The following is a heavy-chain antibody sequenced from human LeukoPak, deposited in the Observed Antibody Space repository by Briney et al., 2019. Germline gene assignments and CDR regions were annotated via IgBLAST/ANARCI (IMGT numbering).Heavy chain of an antibody. D-gene: IGHD3-22*01. Sequence: GASVKVSCKASGYTFTSYYMHWVRQAPGQGLEWMGIINPSGGSTSYAQKFQGRVTMTRDTSTSTVYMELSSLRSEDTAVYYCARSRLGGYDSSGYLYYFDYWGQGTLVTVSS. J-gene: IGHJ4*02. CDR3: ARSRLGGYDSSGYLYYFDY. CDR2: INPSGGST. CDR1: GYTFTSYY. V-gene: IGHV1-46*01.